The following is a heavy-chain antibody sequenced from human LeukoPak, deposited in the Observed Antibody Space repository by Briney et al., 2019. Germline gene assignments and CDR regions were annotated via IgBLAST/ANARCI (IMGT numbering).Heavy chain of an antibody. V-gene: IGHV1-69*04. D-gene: IGHD3-22*01. CDR1: GGTFSSYA. CDR2: IIPILGIA. J-gene: IGHJ1*01. Sequence: GASVKVSCKASGGTFSSYAISWVRQAPGQGLEWMGRIIPILGIANYAQKFQGRVTITADKSTSTAHMELSSLRSEDTAVYYCARVVEDYYDSSGLAEYFQHWGQGTLVTVSS. CDR3: ARVVEDYYDSSGLAEYFQH.